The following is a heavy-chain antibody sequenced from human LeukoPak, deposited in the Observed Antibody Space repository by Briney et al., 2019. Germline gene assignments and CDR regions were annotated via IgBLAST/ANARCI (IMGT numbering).Heavy chain of an antibody. D-gene: IGHD6-13*01. V-gene: IGHV3-53*01. CDR3: AGGSWFGYYFDY. CDR1: GFTVSTSY. CDR2: IYSGGGT. J-gene: IGHJ4*02. Sequence: PGGSLRLSCAASGFTVSTSYMSWVRQAPGKGLEWVSLIYSGGGTYYADSVKGRFTISRDHSKNTLYLQMNSLRAEDTAVYYCAGGSWFGYYFDYWGQGTLVTVSS.